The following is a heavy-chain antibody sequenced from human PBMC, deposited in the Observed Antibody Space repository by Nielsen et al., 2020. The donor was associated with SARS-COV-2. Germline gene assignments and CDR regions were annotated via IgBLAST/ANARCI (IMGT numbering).Heavy chain of an antibody. Sequence: WVRQAPGQGLEWMGGIIPIFGTANYAQKFQGRVTITADESTSTAYMELSSLRSEVTAVYYCASPDYGDSNFDYWGQGTLVTVSS. CDR2: IIPIFGTA. J-gene: IGHJ4*02. CDR3: ASPDYGDSNFDY. V-gene: IGHV1-69*01. D-gene: IGHD4-17*01.